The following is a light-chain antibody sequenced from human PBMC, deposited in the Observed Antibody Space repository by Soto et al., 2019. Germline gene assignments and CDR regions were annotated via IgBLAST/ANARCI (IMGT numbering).Light chain of an antibody. J-gene: IGLJ1*01. V-gene: IGLV1-44*01. CDR3: AAWDDSLNGYV. CDR2: SNK. CDR1: SSNIGSNA. Sequence: SVLTQQPSASPTRGQRVSIACSGSSSNIGSNAVNWYQQLPGTAPKLLIYSNKQRPSGVPDRFSGSKSGTSASLAITGLQSEDEADYYCAAWDDSLNGYVFGTGNQVTVL.